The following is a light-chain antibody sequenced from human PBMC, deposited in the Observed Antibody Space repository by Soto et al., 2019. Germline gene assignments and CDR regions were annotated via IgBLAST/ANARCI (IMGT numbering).Light chain of an antibody. CDR2: DVT. J-gene: IGLJ1*01. Sequence: QSVLTQPASVSGSPGQSITISCTGTSIDVGGYNYVSWYQHHPGKAPKLIIYDVTNRPSGVSNPFSGSKSGNTASLTISGLQPEDEADYYCGLYTPSKPHEIPFAAGT. CDR3: GLYTPSKPHEIP. CDR1: SIDVGGYNY. V-gene: IGLV2-14*03.